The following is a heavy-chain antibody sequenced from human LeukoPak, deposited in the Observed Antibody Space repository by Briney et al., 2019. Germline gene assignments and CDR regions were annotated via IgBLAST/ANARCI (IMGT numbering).Heavy chain of an antibody. J-gene: IGHJ2*01. V-gene: IGHV3-11*04. D-gene: IGHD4-17*01. CDR1: GFTFSDYY. CDR3: ARAFLDYGDYFPWYFDL. Sequence: HPGGSLRLSCAASGFTFSDYYMSWIRQAPGKGLEWVSYISSSGSTIYYADSVKGRFTISRDNAKNSLYLQMNSLRAEDTAVYYCARAFLDYGDYFPWYFDLWGRGTLVTVSS. CDR2: ISSSGSTI.